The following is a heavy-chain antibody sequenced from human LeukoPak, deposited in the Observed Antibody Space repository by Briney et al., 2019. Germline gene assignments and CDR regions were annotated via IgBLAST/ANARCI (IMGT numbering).Heavy chain of an antibody. J-gene: IGHJ3*02. CDR1: GFTFSNYG. Sequence: GGSLRLSCAASGFTFSNYGMSWVRQAPGKGLEWVSVITDSGGSTYYADSVKGRFTISRDNSKNTLYLQMNSLEAEDTAVYYCAKDRGTSLCDAFDIWGQGTMVTVSS. CDR3: AKDRGTSLCDAFDI. D-gene: IGHD6-25*01. V-gene: IGHV3-23*01. CDR2: ITDSGGST.